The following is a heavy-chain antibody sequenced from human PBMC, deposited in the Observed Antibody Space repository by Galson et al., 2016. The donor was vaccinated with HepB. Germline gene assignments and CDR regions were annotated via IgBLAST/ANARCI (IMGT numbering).Heavy chain of an antibody. CDR3: ARVNTVMAGWPDY. V-gene: IGHV3-23*01. CDR1: GFTFSNSA. Sequence: SLRLSCAASGFTFSNSAMSWVRQAPGKGLEWVSIITDSGHDTYYADPLKGRFTISRDNSRNTMYLQMNGLRVEDTAVYYCARVNTVMAGWPDYWGRGTLVTVSS. J-gene: IGHJ4*02. CDR2: ITDSGHDT. D-gene: IGHD5-18*01.